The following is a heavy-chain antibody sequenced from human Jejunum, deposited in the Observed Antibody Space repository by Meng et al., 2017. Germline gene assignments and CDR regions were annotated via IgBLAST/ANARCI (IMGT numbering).Heavy chain of an antibody. D-gene: IGHD4-17*01. J-gene: IGHJ4*02. V-gene: IGHV3-7*01. CDR2: IKEDGTKK. CDR3: APYGDDDRVFDY. CDR1: GFTFKTHW. Sequence: GGSLRLSCVTSGFTFKTHWLSWVRQAPGKGLEWVANIKEDGTKKYYMDSVKGRFTISRDNAESSLFLQMNSLRPEDTAVYYCAPYGDDDRVFDYWGQGTLVTVSS.